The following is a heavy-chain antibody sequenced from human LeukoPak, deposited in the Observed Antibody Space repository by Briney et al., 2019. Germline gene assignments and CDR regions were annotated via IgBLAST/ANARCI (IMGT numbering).Heavy chain of an antibody. D-gene: IGHD3-22*01. CDR1: GYSISSGYY. J-gene: IGHJ4*02. CDR2: IYHTGST. Sequence: SETLSLTCTVSGYSISSGYYWDWIRQPPGKGLEWIGSIYHTGSTYYNPSLKSRVTISVDNLKNQFSLNLTSVTAADTAMYFCASRGGYSDTSGYYYILDQWGQGTLVTVSS. V-gene: IGHV4-38-2*02. CDR3: ASRGGYSDTSGYYYILDQ.